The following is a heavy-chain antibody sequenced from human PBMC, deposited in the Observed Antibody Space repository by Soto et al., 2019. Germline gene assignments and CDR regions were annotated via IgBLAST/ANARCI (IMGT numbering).Heavy chain of an antibody. CDR3: ARDRGAVTGPYFDY. CDR1: GFTFSAVY. CDR2: ISSSGTSA. J-gene: IGHJ4*02. Sequence: QVPLEESGGGLVKPGGSLRLSCAASGFTFSAVYMSWIRQAPNKGLEYISYISSSGTSANYADSVKGRFTISRDNAKNSLYLQMTSLRAEDKAVYYCARDRGAVTGPYFDYWGQGALVTVSS. D-gene: IGHD6-19*01. V-gene: IGHV3-11*05.